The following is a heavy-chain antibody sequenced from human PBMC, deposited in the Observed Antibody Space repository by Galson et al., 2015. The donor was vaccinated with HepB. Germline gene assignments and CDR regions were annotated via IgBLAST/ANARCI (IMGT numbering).Heavy chain of an antibody. CDR3: ATKIAARWVNWFDP. CDR1: GYTLTELS. CDR2: FDPEDGET. D-gene: IGHD6-6*01. V-gene: IGHV1-24*01. J-gene: IGHJ5*02. Sequence: SVKVSCKVSGYTLTELSMHWVRQAPGKGLEWMGGFDPEDGETIYAQKFQGRVTMTEDTSTDTAYMELSSLRSEDTAVYYCATKIAARWVNWFDPWGQGSLVTVSS.